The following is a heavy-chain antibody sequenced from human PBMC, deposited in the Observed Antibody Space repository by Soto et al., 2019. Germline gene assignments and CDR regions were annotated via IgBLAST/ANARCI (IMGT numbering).Heavy chain of an antibody. CDR3: ARAKCVSASCSGILWFDP. D-gene: IGHD2-2*01. CDR2: IIPIFGTA. J-gene: IGHJ5*02. V-gene: IGHV1-69*13. CDR1: GGTFSSYA. Sequence: SVKVSCKASGGTFSSYAISWVRQAPGQGLEWMGGIIPIFGTANYAQKFQGRVTITADESTSTAYMELSSLRSEDTAVYYCARAKCVSASCSGILWFDPWDQGTLVTVSS.